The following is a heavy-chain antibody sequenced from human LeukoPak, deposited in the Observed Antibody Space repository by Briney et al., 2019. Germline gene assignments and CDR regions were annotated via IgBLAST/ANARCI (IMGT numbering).Heavy chain of an antibody. CDR2: ITPIFVTA. CDR3: ATVSHYYDSSGYFDY. Sequence: GASVKVSCKASGGTFTSYTFNWVRQAPGQGLEWMGGITPIFVTAKYVQRYQGRVTVTADESTNTAYMELSSLRSDDTAVYYCATVSHYYDSSGYFDYWGQGTLVTVSS. CDR1: GGTFTSYT. V-gene: IGHV1-69*13. J-gene: IGHJ4*02. D-gene: IGHD3-22*01.